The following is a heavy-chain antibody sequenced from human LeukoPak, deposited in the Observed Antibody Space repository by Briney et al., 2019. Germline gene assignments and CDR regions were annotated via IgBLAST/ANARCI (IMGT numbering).Heavy chain of an antibody. CDR3: ARYYGDYQNWFDP. J-gene: IGHJ5*02. CDR2: IYQSGNT. CDR1: GGSIRTHY. Sequence: SETLSLTCTVSGGSIRTHYWGWIRQPPGKGLEWIAYIYQSGNTNYNPSLKSRVTMSVDTSKNQFSLKLSSVTAADTAVYYCARYYGDYQNWFDPRGQGTLVTVSS. D-gene: IGHD4-17*01. V-gene: IGHV4-59*11.